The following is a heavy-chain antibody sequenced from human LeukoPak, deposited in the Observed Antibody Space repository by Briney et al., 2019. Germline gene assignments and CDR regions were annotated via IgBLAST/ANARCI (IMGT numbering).Heavy chain of an antibody. Sequence: GGSLRLSCAASEFTFSSYGMHWVRQAPGKGLEWVAVIWYDGSNKYYADSVKGRFTISRDNSKNTVYLQMNSLRVEDTAVYYCARDQRPGWGEYFQHWGQGALVTVSS. V-gene: IGHV3-33*01. J-gene: IGHJ1*01. D-gene: IGHD3-16*01. CDR3: ARDQRPGWGEYFQH. CDR2: IWYDGSNK. CDR1: EFTFSSYG.